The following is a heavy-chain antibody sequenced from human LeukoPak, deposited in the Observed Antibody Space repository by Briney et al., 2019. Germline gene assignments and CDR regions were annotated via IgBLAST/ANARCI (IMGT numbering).Heavy chain of an antibody. J-gene: IGHJ4*02. D-gene: IGHD3-10*01. V-gene: IGHV4-39*07. CDR1: GGSISSSSYY. CDR3: AREYLVRGVIITDY. Sequence: SETLSLTCTVSGGSISSSSYYWGWIRQPPGKGLEWIVSIYYSGSTYYNPSLKSRVTISVDTSKNQFSLKLSSVTAADTAVYYCAREYLVRGVIITDYWGQGTLVTVSS. CDR2: IYYSGST.